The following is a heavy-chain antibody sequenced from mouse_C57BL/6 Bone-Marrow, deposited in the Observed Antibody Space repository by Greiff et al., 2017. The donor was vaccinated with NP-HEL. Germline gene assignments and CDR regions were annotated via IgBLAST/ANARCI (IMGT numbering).Heavy chain of an antibody. CDR1: GYTFTSYW. CDR3: TRWATVVPYWYFDV. CDR2: IYPGNSDT. Sequence: EVKLVESGTVLARPGASVKMSCKTSGYTFTSYWMHWVKQRPGQGLEWIGAIYPGNSDTSYNQKFKGKAKLTAVTSASTAYMELSSLTNEDSAVYYCTRWATVVPYWYFDVWGTGTTVTVSS. J-gene: IGHJ1*03. D-gene: IGHD1-1*01. V-gene: IGHV1-5*01.